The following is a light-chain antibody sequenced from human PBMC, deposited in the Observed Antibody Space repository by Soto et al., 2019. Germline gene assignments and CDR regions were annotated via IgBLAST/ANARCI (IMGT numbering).Light chain of an antibody. J-gene: IGLJ3*02. V-gene: IGLV4-69*01. CDR3: QTWGTGLLV. Sequence: QAVVTQSPSASASLGASVKLTCTLSSGHSSYAIAWHQQQPEKGPRYLMKLNSDGSHSKGDGNPDRFSGSSSGAERYLTISSLQSEDEADYYCQTWGTGLLVFGGGTKVTVL. CDR1: SGHSSYA. CDR2: LNSDGSH.